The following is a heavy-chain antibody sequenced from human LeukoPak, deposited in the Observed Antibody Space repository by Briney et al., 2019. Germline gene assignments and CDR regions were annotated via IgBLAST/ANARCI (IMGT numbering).Heavy chain of an antibody. CDR1: GFTFSSYA. CDR3: AKGRDFWSGSHY. J-gene: IGHJ4*02. CDR2: ISGSGGST. D-gene: IGHD3-3*01. Sequence: GGSLRLSCAASGFTFSSYAMSWVRQAPGKGLEWVSAISGSGGSTYYADYVKGRFTISRDNSKNTLYLQMNSLRAEDTAVYYCAKGRDFWSGSHYWGQGTLVTVSS. V-gene: IGHV3-23*01.